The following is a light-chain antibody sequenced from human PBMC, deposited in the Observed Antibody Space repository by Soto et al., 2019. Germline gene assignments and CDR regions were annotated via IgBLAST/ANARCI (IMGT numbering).Light chain of an antibody. Sequence: EIVLTQSPAALSLSPGERANLSCRASQSVSSNLAWYQQKPGQAPRLLIYGASTRATGIPARFSGSGSGTDFTLTISSLQSEDFAVYYCQHYDNWPPLFGQGTKVDIK. CDR2: GAS. V-gene: IGKV3-15*01. CDR1: QSVSSN. J-gene: IGKJ1*01. CDR3: QHYDNWPPL.